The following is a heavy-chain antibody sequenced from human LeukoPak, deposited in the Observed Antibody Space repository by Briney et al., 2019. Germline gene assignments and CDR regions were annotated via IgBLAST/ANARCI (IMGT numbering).Heavy chain of an antibody. V-gene: IGHV3-74*01. CDR3: ARGRNGFFDY. J-gene: IGHJ4*01. D-gene: IGHD5-24*01. CDR1: GFTFSSYL. CDR2: INSDGGRT. Sequence: GGSLRLSGAASGFTFSSYLMHWVRQAPGKGLVWLSQINSDGGRTRYADSVKGRLTISRDNAKNTVYLQMNSLRAEDTAIYYCARGRNGFFDYWGHGTLVTVSS.